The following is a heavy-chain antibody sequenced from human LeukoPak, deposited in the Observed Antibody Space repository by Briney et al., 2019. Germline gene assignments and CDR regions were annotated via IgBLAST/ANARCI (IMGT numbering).Heavy chain of an antibody. CDR2: ISYDGSNK. Sequence: PGGSLRLSCAASGFTFRNYAVHRVRQAPGKGLQWLAVISYDGSNKYYADSVKGRFTISRDNSKNTLYLQINSLRAEDTAVYYCAREVSDGTGIPSWGYYYGMDVWGQGTTVTVSS. D-gene: IGHD7-27*01. J-gene: IGHJ6*02. V-gene: IGHV3-30-3*01. CDR3: AREVSDGTGIPSWGYYYGMDV. CDR1: GFTFRNYA.